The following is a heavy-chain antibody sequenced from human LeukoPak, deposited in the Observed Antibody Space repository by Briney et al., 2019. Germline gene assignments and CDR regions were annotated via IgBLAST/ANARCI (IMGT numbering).Heavy chain of an antibody. D-gene: IGHD1-7*01. Sequence: PSETLTLTCTVSGCSINSYYWIWIRQPPGKGLEWIGYIYSSGSTTYNPTLKSRVTMSVDTSQIQFSLKFSSLTAADTAVYYCARCDWNYGCAFDIWGQGTMVTVSS. CDR1: GCSINSYY. J-gene: IGHJ3*02. V-gene: IGHV4-4*09. CDR2: IYSSGST. CDR3: ARCDWNYGCAFDI.